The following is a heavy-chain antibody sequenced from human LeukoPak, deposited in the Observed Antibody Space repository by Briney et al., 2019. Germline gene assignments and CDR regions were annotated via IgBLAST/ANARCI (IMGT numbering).Heavy chain of an antibody. CDR3: ARGNLWFGEPDPLIAFDP. V-gene: IGHV1-8*03. D-gene: IGHD3-10*01. J-gene: IGHJ5*02. Sequence: ASVKVSCKASGYTFTSYDINWVRQATGQGLEWMGWMNPNSGNTGYAQKFQGRVTITRNTSISTAYMELSSLRSEDTAVYYCARGNLWFGEPDPLIAFDPWGQGTLVTVSS. CDR2: MNPNSGNT. CDR1: GYTFTSYD.